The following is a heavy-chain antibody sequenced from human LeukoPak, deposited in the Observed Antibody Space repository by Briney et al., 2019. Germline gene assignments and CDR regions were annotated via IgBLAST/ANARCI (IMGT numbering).Heavy chain of an antibody. CDR2: ISGSGGST. D-gene: IGHD3-22*01. Sequence: ETLSLTCAVYGGSFSGYYWSWVRQAPGKGLEWVSAISGSGGSTYYADSVKGRFTISRDNSKNTLYLQMNSLRAEDTAVYYCAKPPLWYDSSGYYSDYWGQGTLVTVSS. CDR1: GGSFSGYY. V-gene: IGHV3-23*01. J-gene: IGHJ4*02. CDR3: AKPPLWYDSSGYYSDY.